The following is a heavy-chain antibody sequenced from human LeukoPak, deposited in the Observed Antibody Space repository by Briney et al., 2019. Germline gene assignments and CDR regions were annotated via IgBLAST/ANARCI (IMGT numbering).Heavy chain of an antibody. Sequence: PSETLSLTCTVSGGSMSSYYWSWIRQPPGKGLEWIGYIYYSGSTNYSPSLKSRVTISVDTSKNQFSLRLSSVTAADTAVYYCASPGYFYGSGGVDDAFGIWGQGTTVTVSS. CDR3: ASPGYFYGSGGVDDAFGI. V-gene: IGHV4-59*01. CDR2: IYYSGST. D-gene: IGHD3-10*01. CDR1: GGSMSSYY. J-gene: IGHJ3*02.